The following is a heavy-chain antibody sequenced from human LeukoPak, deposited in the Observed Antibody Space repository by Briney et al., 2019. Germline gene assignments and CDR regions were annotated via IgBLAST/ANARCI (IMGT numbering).Heavy chain of an antibody. D-gene: IGHD4-11*01. V-gene: IGHV3-15*01. J-gene: IGHJ5*02. CDR2: IRPESDGGTT. CDR1: GFTLSKAW. CDR3: TTRSHDYNNLGGSA. Sequence: GGSLRLSCAASGFTLSKAWVNWVRQAPGKGPEWVGRIRPESDGGTTDYAAPVKGRFTISRDASKNTLYLQMNSLRIEDTALYYCTTRSHDYNNLGGSAWGQGTLVTVSS.